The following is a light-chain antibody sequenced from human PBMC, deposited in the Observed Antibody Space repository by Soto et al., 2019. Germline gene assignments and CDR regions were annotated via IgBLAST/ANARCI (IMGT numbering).Light chain of an antibody. V-gene: IGKV1-13*02. Sequence: AIQLTQSPSSLSASVGDRVTITCRASQGISSALAWYQQKPGKAPKLLIYDASSLESGVPSRFSGSGSGTDFTLPISTLQPEDFATYYCQQFNSYPKTFGPGPKVEIK. CDR2: DAS. CDR3: QQFNSYPKT. CDR1: QGISSA. J-gene: IGKJ1*01.